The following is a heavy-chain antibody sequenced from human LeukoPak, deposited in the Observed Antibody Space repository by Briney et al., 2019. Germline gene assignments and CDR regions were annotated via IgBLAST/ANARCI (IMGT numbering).Heavy chain of an antibody. CDR1: EFTLRSYS. CDR2: ISTSSTYI. V-gene: IGHV3-21*01. Sequence: GGSLRLSCAASEFTLRSYSMHWVRQAPGKGLEWVSYISTSSTYIYCADSVKGRFSISRDNAQNSLYLHMDSLRAEDTAVYYCARDASGSSIGLIDLWGQGTLVTASS. D-gene: IGHD1-26*01. J-gene: IGHJ4*02. CDR3: ARDASGSSIGLIDL.